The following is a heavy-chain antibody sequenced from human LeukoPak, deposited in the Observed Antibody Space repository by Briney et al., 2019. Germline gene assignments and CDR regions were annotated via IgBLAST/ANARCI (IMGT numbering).Heavy chain of an antibody. CDR2: IYYSGST. CDR3: ASSEQWLNPFDY. CDR1: GGSISSSSYY. D-gene: IGHD6-19*01. Sequence: SETLSLTCTVSGGSISSSSYYWGWIRQPPGKGLEWIGSIYYSGSTYYNPSLKSRVTISVDTSKNQFSLKLSSVTAADTAVYYCASSEQWLNPFDYWGQGTLVTVSS. J-gene: IGHJ4*02. V-gene: IGHV4-39*01.